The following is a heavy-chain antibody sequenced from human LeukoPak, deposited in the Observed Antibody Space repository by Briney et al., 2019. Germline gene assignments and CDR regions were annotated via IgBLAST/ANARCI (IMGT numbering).Heavy chain of an antibody. V-gene: IGHV3-53*01. CDR3: ARAGLPYYDSSGLGY. D-gene: IGHD3-22*01. CDR1: GFSVSSNY. CDR2: VFSSGST. J-gene: IGHJ4*02. Sequence: GGSLRLSCVASGFSVSSNYMSWVRQAPGKGLEWVSTVFSSGSTYYADSVKGRFAISRDTSKNTVYLQMNSLRPEDTAVYYCARAGLPYYDSSGLGYWGQGTLVTVSS.